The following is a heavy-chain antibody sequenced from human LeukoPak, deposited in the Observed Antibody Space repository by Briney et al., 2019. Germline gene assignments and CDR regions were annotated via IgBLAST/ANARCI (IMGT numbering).Heavy chain of an antibody. J-gene: IGHJ4*02. V-gene: IGHV3-33*01. D-gene: IGHD6-13*01. CDR3: ARSMAAADY. CDR2: MWYDGSKK. Sequence: GGSLRLSCAASGFTFSTYGMQWVRQAPGKGLEWVAVMWYDGSKKYYADSVKGRFTVSRDNSKNSLYLEMNSLRAEDTAVYYCARSMAAADYWGQGTLVTVSS. CDR1: GFTFSTYG.